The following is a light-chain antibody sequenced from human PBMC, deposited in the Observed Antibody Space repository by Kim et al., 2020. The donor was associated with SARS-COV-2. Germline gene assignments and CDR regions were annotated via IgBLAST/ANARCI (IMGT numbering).Light chain of an antibody. V-gene: IGKV3-11*01. CDR2: NAS. J-gene: IGKJ1*01. Sequence: EIVLTQSPATLSLSPGERATLSCRASQSVSSYLAWYQHKPGQAPRLLIYNASNRATGIPARFSGSGSGTAFTLTISSLEPEDFAVYYCQQRGNWPPTWTFGQGTKVDIK. CDR1: QSVSSY. CDR3: QQRGNWPPTWT.